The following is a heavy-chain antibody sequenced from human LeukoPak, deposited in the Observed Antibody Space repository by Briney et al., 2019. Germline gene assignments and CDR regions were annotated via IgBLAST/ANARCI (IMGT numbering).Heavy chain of an antibody. CDR3: ARDTSEGSGMQY. CDR1: GGPLSTYT. Sequence: PSETLSLTCSVSGGPLSTYTWSWVRQSPGKGLEWIGYIYHGGTTNYSPSLKSRATISAHTARIQFSLRLRSVTAADTAIYYCARDTSEGSGMQYWGRGTLVSVSS. V-gene: IGHV4-59*01. J-gene: IGHJ4*02. D-gene: IGHD3-10*01. CDR2: IYHGGTT.